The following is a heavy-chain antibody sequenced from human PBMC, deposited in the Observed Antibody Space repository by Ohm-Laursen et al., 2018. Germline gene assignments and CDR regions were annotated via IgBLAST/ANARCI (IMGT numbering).Heavy chain of an antibody. D-gene: IGHD2-15*01. J-gene: IGHJ4*02. Sequence: SLRLSCAASGFTFSSYSMNWVRQAPGKGLEWVSSISSSSSTIYYADSVKGRFTISRDNAKNSLYLQMNSLRADDTAVYYCARGPNIYSVFYPCDYWGQGTLVTVSS. CDR1: GFTFSSYS. CDR3: ARGPNIYSVFYPCDY. CDR2: ISSSSSTI. V-gene: IGHV3-48*01.